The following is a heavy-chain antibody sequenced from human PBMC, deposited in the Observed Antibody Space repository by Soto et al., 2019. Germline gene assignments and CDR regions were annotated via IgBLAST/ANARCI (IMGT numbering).Heavy chain of an antibody. Sequence: GSLRLSCAASGFTFSSYAMHWVRQAPGKGLEYVSAISSNGGSTYYANSVKGRFTISRDNSKNTLYLQMGSLRAEDMAVYYCARDSIPRPHYDFWSGYSLDYWGQGTLVTVSS. V-gene: IGHV3-64*01. CDR3: ARDSIPRPHYDFWSGYSLDY. CDR2: ISSNGGST. J-gene: IGHJ4*02. D-gene: IGHD3-3*01. CDR1: GFTFSSYA.